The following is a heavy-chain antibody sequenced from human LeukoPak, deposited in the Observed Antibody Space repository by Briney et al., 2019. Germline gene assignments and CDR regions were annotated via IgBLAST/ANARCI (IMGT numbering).Heavy chain of an antibody. Sequence: ASVKVSXKASGYTFTGYYMHWVRQAPGQGLEWMGRINPNSGGTNYAQKFQGRVTMTRDTSISTAYMELSSVTAADTAVYYCARVGYDSSEYWGQGTLVTVSS. CDR1: GYTFTGYY. CDR2: INPNSGGT. D-gene: IGHD3-22*01. CDR3: ARVGYDSSEY. J-gene: IGHJ4*02. V-gene: IGHV1-2*06.